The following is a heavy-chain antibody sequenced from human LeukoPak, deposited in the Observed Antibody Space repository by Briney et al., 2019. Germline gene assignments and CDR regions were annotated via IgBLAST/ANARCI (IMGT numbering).Heavy chain of an antibody. CDR1: GCTFTSYG. Sequence: ASVKVSCKASGCTFTSYGISWVRQAPGQGLEWMGWISAYNGNTNYAQKLQGRVTMTTDTSTSTAYMELRSLRSDDTAVYYCARKPLDEAETIYMDVWGKGTTVTVSS. J-gene: IGHJ6*03. CDR2: ISAYNGNT. CDR3: ARKPLDEAETIYMDV. V-gene: IGHV1-18*01. D-gene: IGHD1-1*01.